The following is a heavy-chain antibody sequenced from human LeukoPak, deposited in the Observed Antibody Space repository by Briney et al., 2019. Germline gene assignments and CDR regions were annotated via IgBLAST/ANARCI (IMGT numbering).Heavy chain of an antibody. CDR2: IDWDEDK. D-gene: IGHD2/OR15-2a*01. Sequence: SGPTLVNPTQTRTLTCTFSGFSLSTSGRCVSWIRQPPGKAVEWLARIDWDEDKYYSTSVKARHTISTHTSKKQVQLKVTNTDPVDTANYYCARTSGNSDSFDIWGQGTMVTVSS. J-gene: IGHJ3*02. V-gene: IGHV2-70*11. CDR1: GFSLSTSGRC. CDR3: ARTSGNSDSFDI.